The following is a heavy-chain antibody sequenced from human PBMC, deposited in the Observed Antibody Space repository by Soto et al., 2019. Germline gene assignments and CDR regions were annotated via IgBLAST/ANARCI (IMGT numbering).Heavy chain of an antibody. Sequence: VGSLRLSCAASGFTFSSYSMNWVRQAPGKGLEWVSYISSSSSTIYYADSVKGRFTISRDNAKNSLYLQMNSLRDEDTAVYYCARDDILTGYYPIYYYYGMDVWGQGTTVTVSS. CDR1: GFTFSSYS. V-gene: IGHV3-48*02. CDR2: ISSSSSTI. CDR3: ARDDILTGYYPIYYYYGMDV. D-gene: IGHD3-9*01. J-gene: IGHJ6*02.